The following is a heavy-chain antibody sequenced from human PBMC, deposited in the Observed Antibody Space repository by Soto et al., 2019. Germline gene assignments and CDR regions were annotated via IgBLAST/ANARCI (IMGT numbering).Heavy chain of an antibody. CDR3: ARVGLRHNWNYNLFDY. J-gene: IGHJ4*02. D-gene: IGHD1-7*01. CDR1: GVSISSGDYY. CDR2: IYYSGST. Sequence: SETLSLTCTVSGVSISSGDYYWSWIRQPPGKGLEWIGYIYYSGSTYYNPSLKSRVTISVDTSKNQFSLKLSSVTAADTAVYYCARVGLRHNWNYNLFDYWGQGTLVTVSS. V-gene: IGHV4-30-4*01.